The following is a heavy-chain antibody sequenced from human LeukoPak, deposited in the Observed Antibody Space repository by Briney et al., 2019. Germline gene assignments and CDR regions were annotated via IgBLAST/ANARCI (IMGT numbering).Heavy chain of an antibody. V-gene: IGHV3-43*02. Sequence: GGSLRLSCAASGFTFDDYAMHWVRQAPGKGVEWVSLISGDGGSTYYADSVKGRFTISRDNSKNSLYLQMNSLRTEDTALYYCATPPGVTDDACDIWGQGTMVTVSS. CDR1: GFTFDDYA. J-gene: IGHJ3*02. CDR2: ISGDGGST. D-gene: IGHD5-18*01. CDR3: ATPPGVTDDACDI.